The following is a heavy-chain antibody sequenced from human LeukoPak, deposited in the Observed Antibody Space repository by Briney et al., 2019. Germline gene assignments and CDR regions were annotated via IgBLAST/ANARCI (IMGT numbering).Heavy chain of an antibody. CDR3: ARGGGVLGYYYYMDV. D-gene: IGHD2-8*02. V-gene: IGHV1-18*01. CDR1: GYTFTSYG. CDR2: ISAYNGNT. J-gene: IGHJ6*03. Sequence: ASVKVSCKASGYTFTSYGISWVRQAAGQGLEWMGWISAYNGNTKYAQKLQGRVTMATDTSTSTAYMELRSLRSDDTAVYYCARGGGVLGYYYYMDVWGKGTTVTIPS.